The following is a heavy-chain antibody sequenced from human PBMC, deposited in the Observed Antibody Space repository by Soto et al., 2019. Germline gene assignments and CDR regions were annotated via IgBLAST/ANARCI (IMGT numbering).Heavy chain of an antibody. J-gene: IGHJ4*02. CDR2: IYWDDDK. CDR3: TLSTIVGTFLRFDF. CDR1: GFSLSTSGVG. V-gene: IGHV2-5*02. D-gene: IGHD5-12*01. Sequence: QNTLKESGPTLVKPTQTLTLTCTLSGFSLSTSGVGVGWISQPPGKALEWLALIYWDDDKRYSPSLKSRVTITKDTSKNQVALTMTNMEPVDTATYYCTLSTIVGTFLRFDFWGEGTLVTVSS.